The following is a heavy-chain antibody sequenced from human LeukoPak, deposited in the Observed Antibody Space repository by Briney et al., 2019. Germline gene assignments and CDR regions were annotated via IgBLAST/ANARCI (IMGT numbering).Heavy chain of an antibody. Sequence: GGSLRLSCVASGSTFTSYWMHWVRQAPGEGLVWVSRINSDGSSTNYADSVKGRFTVSRDNAENTLYLRMNSLRAEDTAVYYCASRISDYGDYGEVFWGQGTLVTVSS. CDR2: INSDGSST. J-gene: IGHJ4*02. CDR1: GSTFTSYW. D-gene: IGHD4-17*01. V-gene: IGHV3-74*01. CDR3: ASRISDYGDYGEVF.